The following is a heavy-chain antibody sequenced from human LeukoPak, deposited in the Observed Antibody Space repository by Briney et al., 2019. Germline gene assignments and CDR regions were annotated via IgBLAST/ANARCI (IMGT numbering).Heavy chain of an antibody. CDR2: ISAYDGNT. Sequence: ASVKVSCKASGYTFTSYGISWVRQAPGQGLEWMGWISAYDGNTNYAQKLQGRVTMTTDTSTSTAYMELRSLGSDDTAVYYCARQQLVNYYYYYMDVWGKGTTVTVSS. CDR3: ARQQLVNYYYYYMDV. J-gene: IGHJ6*03. V-gene: IGHV1-18*01. D-gene: IGHD6-13*01. CDR1: GYTFTSYG.